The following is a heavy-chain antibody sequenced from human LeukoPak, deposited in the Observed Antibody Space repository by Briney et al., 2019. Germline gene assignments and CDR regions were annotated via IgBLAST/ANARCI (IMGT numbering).Heavy chain of an antibody. Sequence: GGSLRLSCEASGFTFSSFWMHWVRQAPGKGLVWVARIKGDGITTNYADPAKGRFTVSRDNAKNTVYLQMNSLRAEDTAVYYCAKAFREYGSSTYSSFDIWGQGTMVTVSS. J-gene: IGHJ3*02. CDR3: AKAFREYGSSTYSSFDI. V-gene: IGHV3-74*01. D-gene: IGHD6-13*01. CDR2: IKGDGITT. CDR1: GFTFSSFW.